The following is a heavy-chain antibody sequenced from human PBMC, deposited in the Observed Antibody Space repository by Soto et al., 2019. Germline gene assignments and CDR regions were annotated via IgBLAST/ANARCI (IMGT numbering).Heavy chain of an antibody. V-gene: IGHV1-58*02. CDR3: SADRPDIGVGWWV. CDR1: GSGFISSG. J-gene: IGHJ6*02. D-gene: IGHD2-15*01. Sequence: SVKVSCKASGSGFISSGIQWVRQAHGQRLEWIGWIVVASGQTNYAQNFRGRVAITRDTPTATAYIELTGLTSEDTAVYFCSADRPDIGVGWWVWGQGTTVTVSS. CDR2: IVVASGQT.